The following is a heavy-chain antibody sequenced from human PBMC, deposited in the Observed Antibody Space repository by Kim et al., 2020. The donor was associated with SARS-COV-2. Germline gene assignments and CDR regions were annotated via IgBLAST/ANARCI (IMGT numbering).Heavy chain of an antibody. V-gene: IGHV3-64*01. D-gene: IGHD3-10*01. J-gene: IGHJ4*02. CDR3: ARDTYYYGSGSYYPLEY. CDR1: GFTFSSYA. Sequence: GGSLRLSCAASGFTFSSYAMHWVRQAPGKGLEYVSAISSNGGSTYYANSVKGRFTISRDNSKNTLYLQMGSLRAEDMAVYYCARDTYYYGSGSYYPLEYWGQGTLVTVSS. CDR2: ISSNGGST.